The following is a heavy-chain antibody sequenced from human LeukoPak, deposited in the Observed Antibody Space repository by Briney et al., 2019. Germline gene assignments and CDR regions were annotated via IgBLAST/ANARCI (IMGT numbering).Heavy chain of an antibody. D-gene: IGHD6-19*01. J-gene: IGHJ4*02. CDR2: ISYSGST. V-gene: IGHV4-59*01. CDR3: ARDGRAGSLFAY. CDR1: GGSTSGYY. Sequence: PSETLSLTCTVSGGSTSGYYWSWIRQPPGKGLEWVGYISYSGSTNYNPSLKSRVTISVDTSKNQFSLKLSSVTAADTAIYYCARDGRAGSLFAYWGQGTLVTVSS.